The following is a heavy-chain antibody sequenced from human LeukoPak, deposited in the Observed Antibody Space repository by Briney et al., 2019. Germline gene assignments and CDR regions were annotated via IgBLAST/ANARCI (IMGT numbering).Heavy chain of an antibody. CDR3: ARDGGGVWGSYRYLAAPKNDY. CDR1: GYTFTSYA. Sequence: ASVKVSCKASGYTFTSYAMNWVRQAPGQGLEWMGWINTNTGNPTYAQGFTGRSVFSLDTSVSTAYLQISSLKAEDTAVYYCARDGGGVWGSYRYLAAPKNDYWGQGTLVTVSS. D-gene: IGHD3-16*02. CDR2: INTNTGNP. J-gene: IGHJ4*02. V-gene: IGHV7-4-1*02.